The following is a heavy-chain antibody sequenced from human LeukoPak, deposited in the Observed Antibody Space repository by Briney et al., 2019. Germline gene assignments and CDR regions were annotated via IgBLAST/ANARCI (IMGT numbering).Heavy chain of an antibody. CDR2: ISSSSSYI. J-gene: IGHJ4*02. CDR1: GFTFSSYS. D-gene: IGHD3-10*01. V-gene: IGHV3-21*01. Sequence: GASLRLSCAASGFTFSSYSMNWVRQAPGKGLECVSSISSSSSYIYYADSVKGRFTISRDNAKTSLYLQMNSLRAEDTAVYYCARDCWDYGSGSYCGIDYWGQGTLVTVSS. CDR3: ARDCWDYGSGSYCGIDY.